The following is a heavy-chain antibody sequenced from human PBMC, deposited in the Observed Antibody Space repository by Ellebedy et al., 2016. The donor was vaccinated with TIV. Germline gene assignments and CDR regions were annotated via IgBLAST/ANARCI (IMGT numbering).Heavy chain of an antibody. CDR2: ITSRGTYI. J-gene: IGHJ5*02. CDR1: GFSFSNSG. V-gene: IGHV3-21*01. D-gene: IGHD3-16*01. Sequence: GESLKISCAASGFSFSNSGMNWVRQAPGKGLEWVSSITSRGTYIHYADSVKGRFTISTDTAANSLYLQMGSLRAEDTAVYYWVGGNLGGVPNWFDPWGQGTLVTVSS. CDR3: VGGNLGGVPNWFDP.